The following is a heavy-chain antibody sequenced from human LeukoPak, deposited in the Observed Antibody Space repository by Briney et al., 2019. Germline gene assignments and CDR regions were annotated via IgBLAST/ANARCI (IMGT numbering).Heavy chain of an antibody. CDR2: IQYDGNTK. J-gene: IGHJ6*03. CDR1: GFTFTTYA. D-gene: IGHD1-26*01. CDR3: AKRGGTYSYYYYMDV. V-gene: IGHV3-30*02. Sequence: HRGESLKISCVASGFTFTTYAMHWVRQAPGKGLEWVAFIQYDGNTKYYVDSVKGRFTISRDTSKNTLFLQMSSLRAEDTAVYYCAKRGGTYSYYYYMDVWGKGTTVTVSS.